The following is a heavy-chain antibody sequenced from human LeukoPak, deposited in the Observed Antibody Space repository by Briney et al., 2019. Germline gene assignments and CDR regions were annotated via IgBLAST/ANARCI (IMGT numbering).Heavy chain of an antibody. CDR2: IYNSGST. CDR3: ARRNYGDYDHYFDY. J-gene: IGHJ4*02. Sequence: SETLSLTCTVSGGSISSYYWSWIRQHPGKGLEWIGCIYNSGSTNYNPSLKSRVTISGDTSRNQSSLRLSSVTAADTAVYFCARRNYGDYDHYFDYWGQGILVTVSS. V-gene: IGHV4-59*08. CDR1: GGSISSYY. D-gene: IGHD4-17*01.